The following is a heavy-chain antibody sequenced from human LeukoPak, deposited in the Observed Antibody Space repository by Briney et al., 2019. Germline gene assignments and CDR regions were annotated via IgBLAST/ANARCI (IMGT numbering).Heavy chain of an antibody. CDR1: GYTFTSYG. V-gene: IGHV1-18*01. CDR3: ARGPRGGWYFDL. CDR2: ISAYNGNT. Sequence: ASVKVSCKASGYTFTSYGISWVRQAPGQGLEWMGWISAYNGNTNYAQKLQGRVTITRNTSISTAYMELSSLRSEDTAVYYCARGPRGGWYFDLWGRGTLVTVSS. D-gene: IGHD3-10*01. J-gene: IGHJ2*01.